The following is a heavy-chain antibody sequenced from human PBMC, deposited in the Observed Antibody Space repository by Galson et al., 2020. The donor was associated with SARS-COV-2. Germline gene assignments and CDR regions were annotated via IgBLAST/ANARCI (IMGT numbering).Heavy chain of an antibody. J-gene: IGHJ4*02. Sequence: GGSLRLSCAASGFTFSSYAMHWVRHAPGKGLEWVSVISYDGSNKYYADSVKGRFTISRDNSKNTLYLQMNSLSAEDTAVYYCARGLLHSRDCWGQGTLVTVPS. D-gene: IGHD2-15*01. CDR1: GFTFSSYA. V-gene: IGHV3-30*04. CDR3: ARGLLHSRDC. CDR2: ISYDGSNK.